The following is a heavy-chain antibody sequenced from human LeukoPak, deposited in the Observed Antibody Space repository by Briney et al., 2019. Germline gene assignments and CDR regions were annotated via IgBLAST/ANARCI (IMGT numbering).Heavy chain of an antibody. J-gene: IGHJ4*02. CDR2: INHSGST. V-gene: IGHV4-34*01. CDR1: GGSFSGYY. CDR3: ARAKFSDQYYFDY. Sequence: SETLSLTCAVYGGSFSGYYWSWIRQPPGKGLEWIGEINHSGSTNYNPSLKSRVTISVDTSKNLFSLKLSSVTAADTAVYYCARAKFSDQYYFDYWGQGTLVTVSS. D-gene: IGHD3-3*01.